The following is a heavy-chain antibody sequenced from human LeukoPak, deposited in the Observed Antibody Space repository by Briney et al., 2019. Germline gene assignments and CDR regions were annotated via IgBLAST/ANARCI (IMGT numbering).Heavy chain of an antibody. CDR1: GFTFRTYW. J-gene: IGHJ4*02. CDR3: ARAGNYYFEY. Sequence: GGSLRLSCAASGFTFRTYWMHWVRQTPGQGLVWVSRINSDGSTTNYADSVKGRFTVSRDNVQNTLYLQMSSLRAEDTAVYYCARAGNYYFEYWGQGALVTVSS. CDR2: INSDGSTT. D-gene: IGHD3-10*01. V-gene: IGHV3-74*01.